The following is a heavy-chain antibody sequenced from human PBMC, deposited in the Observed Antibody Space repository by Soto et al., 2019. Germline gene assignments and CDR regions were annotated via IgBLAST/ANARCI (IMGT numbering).Heavy chain of an antibody. V-gene: IGHV3-23*01. D-gene: IGHD6-6*01. CDR1: GFTFSSYA. J-gene: IGHJ5*02. Sequence: GGSLRLSCAASGFTFSSYAMSWVRQAPGKGLEWVSAISGSGGSTYYADSVKGRFTISRDNSKNTLYLQMNSLRAEETAVYYCAKEQQGEQLVRGNWFDPWGQGTRGNVSS. CDR3: AKEQQGEQLVRGNWFDP. CDR2: ISGSGGST.